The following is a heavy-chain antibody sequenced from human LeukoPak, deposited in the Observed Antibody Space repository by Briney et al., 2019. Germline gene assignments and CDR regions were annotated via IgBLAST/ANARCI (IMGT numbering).Heavy chain of an antibody. Sequence: GGSLRLSCAASGFTFSSHGMHWVRQAPGKGLEWVAIISYDGGKKDYADSVKGRFTISRDNSKNTLYLQMNSLRAEDTAVYYCAKDAKFPYSQTTGTTSPFDYWGQGTLVTVSS. J-gene: IGHJ4*02. D-gene: IGHD1-1*01. V-gene: IGHV3-30*18. CDR2: ISYDGGKK. CDR1: GFTFSSHG. CDR3: AKDAKFPYSQTTGTTSPFDY.